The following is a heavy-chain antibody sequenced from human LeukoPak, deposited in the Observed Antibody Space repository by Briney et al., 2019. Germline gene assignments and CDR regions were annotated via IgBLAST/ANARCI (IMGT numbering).Heavy chain of an antibody. V-gene: IGHV4-34*01. Sequence: SETLSLTCAVYGGSFSGYYWSWIRQPPGKGLEWNGEINHSGSTNYNPSLKSRVTISVDTSKNQFSLKLSSVTAADTAVYYCARDANAFDIWGQGTMVTVSS. CDR3: ARDANAFDI. J-gene: IGHJ3*02. D-gene: IGHD2-2*01. CDR2: INHSGST. CDR1: GGSFSGYY.